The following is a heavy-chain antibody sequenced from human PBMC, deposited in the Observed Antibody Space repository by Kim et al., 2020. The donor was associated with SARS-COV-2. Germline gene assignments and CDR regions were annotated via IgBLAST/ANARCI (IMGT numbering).Heavy chain of an antibody. J-gene: IGHJ6*01. CDR2: VYHPGNT. V-gene: IGHV4-39*01. CDR1: GGSIRSSGDY. D-gene: IGHD3-10*01. CDR3: ARQGDGSGGYYLSSYY. Sequence: SETLSLTCTVSGGSIRSSGDYWGWIRQPTGKGLEWIGCVYHPGNTYYNPALKSRVTISEDTSKNQFSLKLTSVTAADTAVGYCARQGDGSGGYYLSSYY.